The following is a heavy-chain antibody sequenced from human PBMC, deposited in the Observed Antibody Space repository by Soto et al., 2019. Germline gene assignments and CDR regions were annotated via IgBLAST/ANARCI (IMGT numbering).Heavy chain of an antibody. CDR2: IWYDGSDK. CDR3: AKKGYDSSGQYSYYFDY. V-gene: IGHV3-30*18. D-gene: IGHD3-22*01. CDR1: GFTFSTYG. J-gene: IGHJ4*02. Sequence: QVQLVESGGGVVQPGTSLRLSCEASGFTFSTYGMHWVRQAPGKGLEWVAVIWYDGSDKYYADSVKGRFIISRDNSKSTVYLQLNSLRVEDTAMYYCAKKGYDSSGQYSYYFDYWGQGTLVTVSS.